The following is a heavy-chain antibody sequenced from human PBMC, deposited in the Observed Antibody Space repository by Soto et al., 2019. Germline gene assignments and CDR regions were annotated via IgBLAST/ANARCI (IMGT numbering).Heavy chain of an antibody. CDR2: IYPGSPEI. V-gene: IGHV5-51*01. J-gene: IGHJ4*02. Sequence: EVQLVQSGAEVKKPGESLRISCKASGYSFARSSIGWVRQMPGKGLEWVAIIYPGSPEITYSPSFQGRVIISADMSISTAYLQWSSLKASDTAIYYCAPYYNYWKIWGQGTLVTVSS. CDR1: GYSFARSS. D-gene: IGHD3-3*01. CDR3: APYYNYWKI.